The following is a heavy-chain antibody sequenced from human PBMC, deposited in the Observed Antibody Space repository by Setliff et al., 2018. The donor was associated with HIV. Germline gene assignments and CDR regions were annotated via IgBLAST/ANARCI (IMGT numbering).Heavy chain of an antibody. CDR2: IIPIFDTT. D-gene: IGHD5-12*01. CDR1: GGTFSGYG. J-gene: IGHJ6*03. Sequence: SVKVSCKASGGTFSGYGISWVRQAPGQGLEWMGGIIPIFDTTNYAQKFQGRVTITADESTSTAYMELSSLRSEDTAVYYCAKGPLYSGYDLDYYCYYMDVWGKGTTVTSP. V-gene: IGHV1-69*13. CDR3: AKGPLYSGYDLDYYCYYMDV.